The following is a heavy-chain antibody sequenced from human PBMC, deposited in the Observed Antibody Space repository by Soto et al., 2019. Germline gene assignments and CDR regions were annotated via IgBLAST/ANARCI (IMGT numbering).Heavy chain of an antibody. D-gene: IGHD3-3*01. CDR3: ARVLIDDFWSGREVDY. J-gene: IGHJ4*02. CDR1: GFTFSSYA. Sequence: QVQLVESGGGVVQPGRSLRLSFAASGFTFSSYAMHWVRQAPGKGLEWVAVISYDGSNKYYADSVKGRFTISRDNSKNTLYLQMNSLRAEDTAVYYCARVLIDDFWSGREVDYWGQGTLVTVSS. CDR2: ISYDGSNK. V-gene: IGHV3-30-3*01.